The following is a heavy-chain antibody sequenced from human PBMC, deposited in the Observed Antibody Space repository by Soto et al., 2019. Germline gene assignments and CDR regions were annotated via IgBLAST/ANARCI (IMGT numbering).Heavy chain of an antibody. CDR3: ARDYENYDFWSGFSGYYGMDV. D-gene: IGHD3-3*01. J-gene: IGHJ6*02. CDR2: IWYDGSNK. Sequence: PGGSLRLSCAASVFPFSSYGMHWVRQAPGKGLEWVAVIWYDGSNKYYADSVKGRFTISRDNSKNTLYLQMNSLRAEDTAVYYCARDYENYDFWSGFSGYYGMDVWGQGTTVTVSS. V-gene: IGHV3-33*01. CDR1: VFPFSSYG.